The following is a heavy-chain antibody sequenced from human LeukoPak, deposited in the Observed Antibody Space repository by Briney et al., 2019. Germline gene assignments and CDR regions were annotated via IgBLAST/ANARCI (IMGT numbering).Heavy chain of an antibody. CDR3: ARHVLLGYYYDSSGGAFDI. CDR1: GYTFTGFY. J-gene: IGHJ3*02. CDR2: RNPNSGGT. Sequence: ASVKVSCKASGYTFTGFYMHWVRQAPGQGREWMGWRNPNSGGTNYAQKFQGRVTMTRDTSISTAYMELSRLRSDDTAVYYCARHVLLGYYYDSSGGAFDIWGQGTMVTVSS. V-gene: IGHV1-2*02. D-gene: IGHD3-22*01.